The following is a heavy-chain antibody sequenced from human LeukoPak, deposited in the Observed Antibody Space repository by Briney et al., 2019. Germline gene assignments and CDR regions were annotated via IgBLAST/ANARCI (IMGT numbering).Heavy chain of an antibody. D-gene: IGHD6-13*01. CDR1: GFAFSTYW. CDR2: INGDGGSR. V-gene: IGHV3-74*01. Sequence: PGGSLRLSCAASGFAFSTYWMHWVRQAPGKGLVWVSRINGDGGSRNYADSVKGRFTISRDNAKNTLYLQMSSLRVEDTAVYHCASASSHRTAAGGDYWGQGTLVTVSS. CDR3: ASASSHRTAAGGDY. J-gene: IGHJ4*02.